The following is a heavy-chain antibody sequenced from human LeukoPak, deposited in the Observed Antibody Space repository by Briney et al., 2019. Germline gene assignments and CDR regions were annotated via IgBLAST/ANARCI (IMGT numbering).Heavy chain of an antibody. CDR2: INSDGTYT. CDR3: AITVDCRATTDCYSYFHH. V-gene: IGHV3-74*03. J-gene: IGHJ1*01. Sequence: GGSLRLSCSASGFSFRSYFMHWVRQAPGKGLVWVSRINSDGTYTEYEDSVKGRFTISRDNAKDTLYLQVNSLRAEDTAVYYCAITVDCRATTDCYSYFHHWGQGTLVTVAS. CDR1: GFSFRSYF. D-gene: IGHD2-21*02.